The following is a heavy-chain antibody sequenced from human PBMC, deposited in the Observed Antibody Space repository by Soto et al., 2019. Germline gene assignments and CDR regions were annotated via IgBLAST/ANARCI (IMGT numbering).Heavy chain of an antibody. J-gene: IGHJ4*02. V-gene: IGHV1-3*01. Sequence: QVQLVQSGAEVKKPGASVKVSCKASGYSFTTYAIHWVRQAPGQRFEGIGWINAGNGNTKYSQKFQGRVTITRDTSATTTYMELSSLRSEDTAVYYCARLLSFGELTLDSWGQGSLVTVSS. CDR2: INAGNGNT. CDR1: GYSFTTYA. CDR3: ARLLSFGELTLDS. D-gene: IGHD3-10*01.